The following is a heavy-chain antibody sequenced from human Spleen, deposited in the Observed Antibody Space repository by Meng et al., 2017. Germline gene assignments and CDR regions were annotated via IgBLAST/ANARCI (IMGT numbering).Heavy chain of an antibody. CDR1: GYTFTDYY. J-gene: IGHJ4*02. CDR3: ATLGWGSKGVYFDH. D-gene: IGHD7-27*01. CDR2: VDPDDGET. Sequence: QLVQAGAEVKKPGATVKISCEVSGYTFTDYYMHWVQQAPGKGLEWMGLVDPDDGETIYAEEFQDRVTIVADTSKNTAYMDLSSLRSEDTAVYYCATLGWGSKGVYFDHWGQGTLVTVSS. V-gene: IGHV1-69-2*01.